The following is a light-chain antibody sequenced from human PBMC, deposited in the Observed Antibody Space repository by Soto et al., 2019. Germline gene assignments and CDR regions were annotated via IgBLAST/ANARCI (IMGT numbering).Light chain of an antibody. CDR2: EVS. V-gene: IGLV2-8*01. CDR1: SSDVGGYNY. CDR3: SSYAGSNNWV. Sequence: QSALTQPPSASGSPGQSVTISCTGTSSDVGGYNYVSWYQQHQGQAPKLMIYEVSKRPSGVPDRFSGSKSGNTASLTVSGLQAEYEAEYYCSSYAGSNNWVFGGGTKLTVL. J-gene: IGLJ3*02.